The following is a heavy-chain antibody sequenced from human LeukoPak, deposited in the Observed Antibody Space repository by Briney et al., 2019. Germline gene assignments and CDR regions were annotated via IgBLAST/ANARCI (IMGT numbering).Heavy chain of an antibody. CDR3: AKDVNVGGDYFDY. J-gene: IGHJ4*02. Sequence: PGGSLRLSCAASGFTFSNYWMNWVRQAPGKGLEWVAFIRYDGSIKYYVDSVKGRFTVSRDNSKNTLYLQMNSLRAEGTAVYYCAKDVNVGGDYFDYWGQGTQVTVSS. CDR1: GFTFSNYW. D-gene: IGHD3-10*01. V-gene: IGHV3-30*02. CDR2: IRYDGSIK.